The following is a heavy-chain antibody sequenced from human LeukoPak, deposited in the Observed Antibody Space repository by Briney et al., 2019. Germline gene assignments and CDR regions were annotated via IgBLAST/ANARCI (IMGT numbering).Heavy chain of an antibody. J-gene: IGHJ3*02. Sequence: SETLSLTCTVSGGSISSYYWSWIRQPPGKGLEWIGYIYYSGSTNYNPSLKSRVTISVDTSKNQFSLKLSSVTAADTAVYYCAREGRGPWDYYDSSGDAFDIWGQGTMVTVSS. CDR1: GGSISSYY. V-gene: IGHV4-59*01. CDR3: AREGRGPWDYYDSSGDAFDI. D-gene: IGHD3-22*01. CDR2: IYYSGST.